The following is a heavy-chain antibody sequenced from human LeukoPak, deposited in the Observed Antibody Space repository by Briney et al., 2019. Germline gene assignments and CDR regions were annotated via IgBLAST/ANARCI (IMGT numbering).Heavy chain of an antibody. D-gene: IGHD4-17*01. V-gene: IGHV3-53*01. CDR2: IYSGGNT. Sequence: AGGSLRLFCAASGFTVSSNYMSWVRQAPGEGLEWVSVIYSGGNTYYADSVKGRFTISRDSSRNTVFLHMNTLRAEDTAVYYCARDRQFGDFYWYFDLWGHGTLVTVSS. CDR1: GFTVSSNY. CDR3: ARDRQFGDFYWYFDL. J-gene: IGHJ2*01.